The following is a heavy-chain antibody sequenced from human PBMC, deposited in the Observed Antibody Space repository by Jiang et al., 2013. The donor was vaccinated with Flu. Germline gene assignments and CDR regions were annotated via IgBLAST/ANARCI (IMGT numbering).Heavy chain of an antibody. D-gene: IGHD4-17*01. Sequence: SGAEVRKPGSSVKVSCKASGDTAYSRAVNWVRQAPGGGLEWMGGVMPAFGVPTYAQRFQDRLTITADISTYTVFLELSSLTSEDTALYFCARGNYGDYGAGDLWGQGTAVTVSS. CDR3: ARGNYGDYGAGDL. V-gene: IGHV1-69*17. CDR2: VMPAFGVP. CDR1: GDTAYSRA. J-gene: IGHJ5*02.